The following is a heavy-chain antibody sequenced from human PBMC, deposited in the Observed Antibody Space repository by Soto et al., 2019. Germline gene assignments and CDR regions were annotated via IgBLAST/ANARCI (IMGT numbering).Heavy chain of an antibody. CDR1: GYTFTGYY. D-gene: IGHD6-13*01. CDR3: ARDRIAAAYYYYGMDV. Sequence: ASVKVSCTASGYTFTGYYMHWVRQAPGQGLEWMGWINPNSGGTNYAQKFQGWVTMTRDTSISTAYMELSRLRSDDTAVYYCARDRIAAAYYYYGMDVWGQGTTVTVSS. V-gene: IGHV1-2*04. J-gene: IGHJ6*02. CDR2: INPNSGGT.